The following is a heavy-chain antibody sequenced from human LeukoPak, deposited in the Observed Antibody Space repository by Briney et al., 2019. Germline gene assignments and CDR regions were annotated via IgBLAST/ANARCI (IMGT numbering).Heavy chain of an antibody. CDR3: ARDYSNARAFDY. CDR2: INPSGGST. CDR1: GYTFTNYF. Sequence: ASVKVSCKASGYTFTNYFIHWVRQAPGQGLEWMGMINPSGGSTSYAQKFQGTVTMTRDTSTNTVYMELSSLRSEDTAVYYCARDYSNARAFDYWGQGTLVTVSS. D-gene: IGHD4-11*01. V-gene: IGHV1-46*01. J-gene: IGHJ4*02.